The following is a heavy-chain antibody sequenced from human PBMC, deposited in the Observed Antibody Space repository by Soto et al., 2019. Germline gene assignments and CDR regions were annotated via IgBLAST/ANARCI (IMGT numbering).Heavy chain of an antibody. J-gene: IGHJ2*01. CDR1: GYSSTSNW. CDR3: ARSLHYDCSSHAPGWSYDL. CDR2: IYPGDSDT. D-gene: IGHD3-22*01. V-gene: IGHV5-51*01. Sequence: GASLKISCKGSGYSSTSNWIGWVRQLPVKGLEWMGIIYPGDSDTRYSPSFQGQVTVSADKSISTSYLQWSSLKASDSAIYYWARSLHYDCSSHAPGWSYDLWSSGNRVTVSS.